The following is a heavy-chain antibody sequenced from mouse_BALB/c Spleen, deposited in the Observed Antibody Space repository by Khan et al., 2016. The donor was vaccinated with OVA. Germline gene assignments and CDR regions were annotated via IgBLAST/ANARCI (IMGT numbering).Heavy chain of an antibody. CDR1: GYSFTGYF. CDR3: ARIYRSDFDY. CDR2: INPHIGET. J-gene: IGHJ2*01. D-gene: IGHD1-1*01. V-gene: IGHV1-20*02. Sequence: EVQLQQSGPELVKPGASVKISCKASGYSFTGYFMNWVMQSHGKSLEWIGRINPHIGETFYNQKFKDKATLTVDESYSTAHMERRSLASEDSAVYYCARIYRSDFDYWGQGTTLTVSS.